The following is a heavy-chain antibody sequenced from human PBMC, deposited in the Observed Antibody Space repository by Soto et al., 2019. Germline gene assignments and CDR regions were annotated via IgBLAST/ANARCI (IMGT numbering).Heavy chain of an antibody. Sequence: SETLSLTCTVSGGSISSCDYYWSWIRQPPGKGLEWIGYIYYSGSTYYNPSLKSRVTISVDTSKNQFSLKLSSVTAADTAVYYCARERDMTTVITDWGQGTLVTVSS. V-gene: IGHV4-30-4*01. J-gene: IGHJ4*02. D-gene: IGHD4-17*01. CDR2: IYYSGST. CDR1: GGSISSCDYY. CDR3: ARERDMTTVITD.